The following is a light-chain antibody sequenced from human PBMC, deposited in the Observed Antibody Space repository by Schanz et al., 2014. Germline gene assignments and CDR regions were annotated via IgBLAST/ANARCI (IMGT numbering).Light chain of an antibody. CDR2: QAS. V-gene: IGKV1-5*03. CDR3: QHET. Sequence: DIQMTQSPSTLSASVGDRVTLTCRASQSISGWLAWYQQQPGKAPKLLIYQASFLQSGVPSRFSGSGSGTEFTLTITSLQPDDFATYYCQHETFGQGTKLEIK. CDR1: QSISGW. J-gene: IGKJ2*01.